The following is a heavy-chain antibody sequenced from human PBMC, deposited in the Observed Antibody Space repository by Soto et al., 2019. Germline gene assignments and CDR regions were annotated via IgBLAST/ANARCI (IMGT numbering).Heavy chain of an antibody. D-gene: IGHD3-10*01. V-gene: IGHV3-30*04. J-gene: IGHJ6*02. CDR1: GFTFDAYA. CDR2: ISNDGKRN. CDR3: ATQPYYGSGSYFNGLDV. Sequence: QVQLVESGGGVVQPGRSLRLSCAASGFTFDAYAMHWVRQAPGKGLEWVAVISNDGKRNYIAVSVKGRFTISRDNSKNTRYLQMNNLRVEDTAVSYCATQPYYGSGSYFNGLDVWCQGTTVTVSS.